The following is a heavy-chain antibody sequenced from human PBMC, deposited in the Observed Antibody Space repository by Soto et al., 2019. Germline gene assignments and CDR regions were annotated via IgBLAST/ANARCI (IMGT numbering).Heavy chain of an antibody. CDR2: INPNSGGT. V-gene: IGHV1-2*04. J-gene: IGHJ4*02. D-gene: IGHD2-15*01. Sequence: ASVKVSCKASGYTFTGYYMHCVRQAPGQGLEWMGWINPNSGGTNYAQKFQGWVTMTRDTSISTAYMELSRLRSDDMAVYYCATSRDATSGGLDYWGQGTLVTVSS. CDR3: ATSRDATSGGLDY. CDR1: GYTFTGYY.